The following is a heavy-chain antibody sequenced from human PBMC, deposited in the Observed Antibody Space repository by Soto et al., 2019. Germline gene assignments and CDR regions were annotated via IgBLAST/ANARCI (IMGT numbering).Heavy chain of an antibody. J-gene: IGHJ6*02. CDR3: ARVAGLRDPYYGMDV. V-gene: IGHV4-34*01. Sequence: QVQLQQWGAGLLKPSETLSLTCAVYGGSFSGYYWSWIRQPPGKGLEWIGEINHSGSTNYNPSLKSRVTISVDTSKNQFSLKLSSVTAADTAVYYCARVAGLRDPYYGMDVWGQGTTVTVSS. CDR2: INHSGST. D-gene: IGHD3-16*01. CDR1: GGSFSGYY.